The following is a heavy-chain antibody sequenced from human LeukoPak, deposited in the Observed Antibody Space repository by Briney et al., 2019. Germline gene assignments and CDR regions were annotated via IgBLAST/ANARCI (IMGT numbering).Heavy chain of an antibody. CDR3: ASPTRYSSGWHAFDI. D-gene: IGHD6-19*01. CDR2: IYPGDSDT. CDR1: GYSFTSYW. V-gene: IGHV5-51*01. J-gene: IGHJ3*02. Sequence: GESLKISCKGSGYSFTSYWIGWVRQMPGKGLEWMGIIYPGDSDTRYSTSFQGQVTISADKSISTAYLQWSSLKASDTAMYYCASPTRYSSGWHAFDIWGQGTMVTVSS.